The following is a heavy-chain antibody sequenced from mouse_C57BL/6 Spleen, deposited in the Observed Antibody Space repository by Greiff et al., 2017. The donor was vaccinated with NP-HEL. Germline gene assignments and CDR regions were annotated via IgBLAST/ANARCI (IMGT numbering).Heavy chain of an antibody. CDR3: TRSGGNDLFDY. Sequence: VQLQQSGTVLARPGASVKMSCKTSGSTFTSYWMHWVKQRPGPGLEWIGAIYPGNSDTTYNQKFKGKAKLTAVPSASTAYMELSSLTNEDSAVYYCTRSGGNDLFDYWGQGTTLTVSS. V-gene: IGHV1-5*01. D-gene: IGHD2-2*01. CDR2: IYPGNSDT. J-gene: IGHJ2*01. CDR1: GSTFTSYW.